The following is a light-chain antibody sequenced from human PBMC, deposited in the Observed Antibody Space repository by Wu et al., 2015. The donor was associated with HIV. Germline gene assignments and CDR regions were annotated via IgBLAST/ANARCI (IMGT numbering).Light chain of an antibody. Sequence: EVVLTQSPALLSVSPGERCTLSCRASQSVGSFLAWYQHKPGQAPRLVIYNASYRATGIPARFSGSGSGTDFTLTISSLEPEDFAVYYCQQRSNWLTFGGGTKVEI. CDR3: QQRSNWLT. CDR2: NAS. CDR1: QSVGSF. V-gene: IGKV3-11*01. J-gene: IGKJ4*01.